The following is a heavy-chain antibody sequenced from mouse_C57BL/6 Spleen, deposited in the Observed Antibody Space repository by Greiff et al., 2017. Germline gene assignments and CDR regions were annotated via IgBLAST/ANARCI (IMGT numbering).Heavy chain of an antibody. J-gene: IGHJ3*01. D-gene: IGHD1-1*01. Sequence: VKLQQPGAELVRPGTSVKLSCKASGYTFTSYWMHWVKQRPGQGLEWIGVIDPSDSYTNYNQKFKGKATLTVDTSSSTAYMQLSSLTSEDSAVYYCASPITTEAYWGQGTLVTVSA. CDR2: IDPSDSYT. CDR1: GYTFTSYW. CDR3: ASPITTEAY. V-gene: IGHV1-59*01.